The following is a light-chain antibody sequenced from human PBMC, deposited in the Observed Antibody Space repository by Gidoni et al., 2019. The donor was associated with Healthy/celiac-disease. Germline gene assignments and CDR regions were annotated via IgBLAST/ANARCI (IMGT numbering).Light chain of an antibody. V-gene: IGKV3-20*01. Sequence: VLTPSPGTLSLSPGERATLSCRASQSVSSSYLAWYQQKPGQAPRLLIYGASSRATGIPDRFSGSGSGTDFTLTISRLEPEDFAVYYCQQDGSSPRAFGQXTKVEIK. CDR3: QQDGSSPRA. CDR2: GAS. CDR1: QSVSSSY. J-gene: IGKJ1*01.